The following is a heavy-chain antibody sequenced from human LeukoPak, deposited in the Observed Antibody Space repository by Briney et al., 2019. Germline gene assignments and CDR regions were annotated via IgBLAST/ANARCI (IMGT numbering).Heavy chain of an antibody. Sequence: GGSLRLSCAASGFTFNTYWMSWVRQTPGKGLEWVANIKEDGSYKYYVDSVKGRFTVSRDNAKNSLYLLMNSLKAEDTAVYYCARVPPYCGSSSCYVKGISYFFDYWGPGTMVTVSS. J-gene: IGHJ4*02. V-gene: IGHV3-7*01. CDR1: GFTFNTYW. CDR3: ARVPPYCGSSSCYVKGISYFFDY. D-gene: IGHD2-2*01. CDR2: IKEDGSYK.